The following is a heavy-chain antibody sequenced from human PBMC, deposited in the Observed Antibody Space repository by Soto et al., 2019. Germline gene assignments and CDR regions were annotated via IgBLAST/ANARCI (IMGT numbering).Heavy chain of an antibody. V-gene: IGHV4-59*08. CDR3: ARRYGSAIDY. J-gene: IGHJ4*02. CDR1: GGTISSWY. CDR2: IYYSGST. D-gene: IGHD1-26*01. Sequence: QVQLQESGPGLVKPSETLSLTCTVSGGTISSWYWSWIRQPPGKGLEWIGDIYYSGSTNCNPSLKSRVTISVDTSKNQCSLKLSSVTAADTAVYYCARRYGSAIDYWGQGTLVTVSS.